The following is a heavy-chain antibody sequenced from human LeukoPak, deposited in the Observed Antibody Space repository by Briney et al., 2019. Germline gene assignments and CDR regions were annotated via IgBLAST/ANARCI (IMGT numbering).Heavy chain of an antibody. J-gene: IGHJ2*01. Sequence: MASETLSLTCTVSGGSIRSYYWSWIRQPPGKGLEWIGYIYYSGSTNYSPSLKSRVTISVDTSKNQFSLKLSSVTAADTAVYYCARVYYSSSYDYWYFDLWGRGTLVTVSS. V-gene: IGHV4-59*01. CDR2: IYYSGST. CDR1: GGSIRSYY. D-gene: IGHD6-13*01. CDR3: ARVYYSSSYDYWYFDL.